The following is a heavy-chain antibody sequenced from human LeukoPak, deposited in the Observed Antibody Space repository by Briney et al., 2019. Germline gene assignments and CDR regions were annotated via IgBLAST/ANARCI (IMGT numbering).Heavy chain of an antibody. CDR3: AAYYYDSSGYYYFDY. CDR2: IIPILGIA. Sequence: SVKVSCKASGGTFSSYAISWARQAPGQGLEWMGRIIPILGIANYAQKFQGRVTITADKSTSTAYMELSSLRSEDTAVYYCAAYYYDSSGYYYFDYWGQGTLVTVSS. D-gene: IGHD3-22*01. J-gene: IGHJ4*02. V-gene: IGHV1-69*04. CDR1: GGTFSSYA.